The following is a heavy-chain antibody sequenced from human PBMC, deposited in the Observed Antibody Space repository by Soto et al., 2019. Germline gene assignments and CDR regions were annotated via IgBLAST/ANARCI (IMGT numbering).Heavy chain of an antibody. CDR2: INIGNGKT. V-gene: IGHV1-3*04. CDR3: ARVGSSGWKVNFDY. D-gene: IGHD6-19*01. CDR1: GYAFSGYA. J-gene: IGHJ4*02. Sequence: GASVKVSCKASGYAFSGYAMHWVRQAPGQRLEWMGWINIGNGKTKYSQKFQGRVTFTRDTSASTAYMDLSSLRSEDTAVYFCARVGSSGWKVNFDYWGQGTLVTVSS.